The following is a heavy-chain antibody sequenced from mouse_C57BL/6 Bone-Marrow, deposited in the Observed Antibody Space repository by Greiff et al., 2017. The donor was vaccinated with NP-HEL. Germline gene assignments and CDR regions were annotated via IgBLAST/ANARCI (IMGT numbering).Heavy chain of an antibody. J-gene: IGHJ1*03. V-gene: IGHV3-6*01. CDR2: ISYDGSN. D-gene: IGHD1-1*01. CDR3: ARELRYFDV. Sequence: EVQLQDSGPGLVKPSQSLSLTCSVTGYSITSGYYWNWIRQFPGNKLEWMGYISYDGSNNYNPSLKNRISITRDTSKNQFFLKLNSVTTEDTATYYCARELRYFDVWGTGTTVTVSS. CDR1: GYSITSGYY.